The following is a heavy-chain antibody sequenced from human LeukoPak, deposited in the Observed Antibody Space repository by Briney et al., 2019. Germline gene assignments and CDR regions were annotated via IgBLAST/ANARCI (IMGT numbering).Heavy chain of an antibody. CDR2: INPNSGGT. V-gene: IGHV1-2*04. J-gene: IGHJ4*02. CDR1: GYTFTGYY. D-gene: IGHD1-26*01. CDR3: ARAPLEGGSYPFDY. Sequence: ASVKVSCKASGYTFTGYYMHWVRQAPGQGLEWMGWINPNSGGTNYAQKFQGWVTMTRDTSISTAYMELSRLRSDDTAVYYCARAPLEGGSYPFDYWGQGTLVTVSS.